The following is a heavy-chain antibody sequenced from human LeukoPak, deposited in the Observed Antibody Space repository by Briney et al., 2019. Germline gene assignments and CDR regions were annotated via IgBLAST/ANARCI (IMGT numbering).Heavy chain of an antibody. D-gene: IGHD2-15*01. CDR3: ARDNPDYSPRDYYYYGMDV. CDR1: GGTFSSYA. V-gene: IGHV1-69*04. Sequence: SVKVSCKASGGTFSSYAISWVRQAPGQGLEWMGRIIPIFGIANYAQKFQGRVTITADKSTSTAYMELSSLRSEDTAVYFCARDNPDYSPRDYYYYGMDVWGQGTTVTVSS. J-gene: IGHJ6*02. CDR2: IIPIFGIA.